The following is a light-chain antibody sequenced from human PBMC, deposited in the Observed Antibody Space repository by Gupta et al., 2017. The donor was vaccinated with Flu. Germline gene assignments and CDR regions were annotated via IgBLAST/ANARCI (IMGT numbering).Light chain of an antibody. V-gene: IGKV1-12*01. CDR1: QGISSW. CDR3: QRAKSLPHT. Sequence: DIKMTQSPSSVSASVGDRFTITCRASQGISSWLAWYQQNPGKAPKLLIYAASRVHSGVPSRISSSGSGTDITLTISILHPEDFVTYCCQRAKSLPHTFGGGTKVEIK. J-gene: IGKJ4*01. CDR2: AAS.